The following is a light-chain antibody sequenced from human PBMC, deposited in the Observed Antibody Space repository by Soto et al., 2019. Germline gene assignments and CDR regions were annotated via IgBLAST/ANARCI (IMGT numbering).Light chain of an antibody. Sequence: EIVLTQSPGTLSLSPGESATLSCRASQTVGSDYLAWYQQRPGQAPRLLISGTSSRATGIPDRLSGSGSGTDFTLNIGSLGPEDFAVYYCQQYCTSAQTYGQGTKVEIK. CDR3: QQYCTSAQT. CDR2: GTS. J-gene: IGKJ1*01. V-gene: IGKV3-20*01. CDR1: QTVGSDY.